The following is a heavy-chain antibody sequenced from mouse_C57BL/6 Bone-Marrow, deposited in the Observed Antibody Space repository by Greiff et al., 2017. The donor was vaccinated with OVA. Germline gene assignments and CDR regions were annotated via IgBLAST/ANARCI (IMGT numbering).Heavy chain of an antibody. CDR2: ISDGGSYT. Sequence: DVQLVESGGGLVKPGGSLKLSCAASGFTFSSYAMSWVRQTPEKRLEWVATISDGGSYTYYPDNVKGRFTISRDNAKNNLYLQMSHLKSEDTAMYYCARDPYGSSPSFDYWGQGTTLTVSS. CDR3: ARDPYGSSPSFDY. V-gene: IGHV5-4*01. D-gene: IGHD1-1*01. J-gene: IGHJ2*01. CDR1: GFTFSSYA.